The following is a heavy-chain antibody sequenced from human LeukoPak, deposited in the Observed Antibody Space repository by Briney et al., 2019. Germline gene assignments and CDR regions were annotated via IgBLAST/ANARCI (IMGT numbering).Heavy chain of an antibody. CDR3: ARDRAWNYFDY. CDR1: GFTFSSYA. J-gene: IGHJ4*02. CDR2: ISSNGGST. Sequence: GGSLRLSCSASGFTFSSYAMHWVRQAPGKGLEYVSAISSNGGSTYYADSVKGRFTISRDNSKNTLYLQMDSLRAEDTAVYYCARDRAWNYFDYWGQGTLVTVSS. V-gene: IGHV3-64*04. D-gene: IGHD3-3*01.